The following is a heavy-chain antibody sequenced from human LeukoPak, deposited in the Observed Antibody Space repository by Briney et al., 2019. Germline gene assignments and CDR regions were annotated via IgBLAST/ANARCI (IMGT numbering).Heavy chain of an antibody. J-gene: IGHJ5*02. CDR1: GFTFSNYW. D-gene: IGHD3-10*01. Sequence: PGGSLRLSCVASGFTFSNYWMTWVRQAPGKGLEWVANIKPDGSAKHFVGSVRGRFTISRDNAKDSLYLQMNSLRAEDTAVYYCVRGSSGTVVRGIAWAWFDPWGQGTLVTVSS. CDR2: IKPDGSAK. V-gene: IGHV3-7*05. CDR3: VRGSSGTVVRGIAWAWFDP.